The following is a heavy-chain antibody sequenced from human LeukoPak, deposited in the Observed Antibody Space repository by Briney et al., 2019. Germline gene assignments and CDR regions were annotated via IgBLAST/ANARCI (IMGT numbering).Heavy chain of an antibody. CDR3: AKGLSGTVTAENFDY. Sequence: GGSLRLSCAASGFTFDDYAMSWVRQAPGKGLEWVSAISGSGGSTYYADSVKGRFTISRDNSKNTLYLQTNSLRAEDTAVYYCAKGLSGTVTAENFDYWGQGTLVTVSS. CDR2: ISGSGGST. CDR1: GFTFDDYA. D-gene: IGHD4-17*01. J-gene: IGHJ4*02. V-gene: IGHV3-23*01.